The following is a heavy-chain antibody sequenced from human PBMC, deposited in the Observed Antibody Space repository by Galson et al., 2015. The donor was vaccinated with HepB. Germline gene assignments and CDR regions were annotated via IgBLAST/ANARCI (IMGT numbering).Heavy chain of an antibody. J-gene: IGHJ4*02. D-gene: IGHD6-13*01. CDR3: TTELHSSSLHY. Sequence: SLRLSCAASGFTFSNAWMSWVRQAPGKGLEWVGRIKSKTDGGTTDYAAPVKGRFTISRDDSKNTLDLQMNSLKTEDTAVYYCTTELHSSSLHYWGQGTLVTVSS. V-gene: IGHV3-15*01. CDR1: GFTFSNAW. CDR2: IKSKTDGGTT.